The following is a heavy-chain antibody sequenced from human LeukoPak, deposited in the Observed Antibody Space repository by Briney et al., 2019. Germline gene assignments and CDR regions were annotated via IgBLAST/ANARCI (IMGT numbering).Heavy chain of an antibody. V-gene: IGHV1-69*04. CDR1: GGTFSSYA. CDR2: IIPILGIA. Sequence: ASVKVSCKASGGTFSSYAISWVRQAPGQGLEWMGRIIPILGIANYAQKLQGRVTMTTDTSTSTAYMELRSLRSDDTAVYYCARERRTGTTGWFDPWGQGTLVTVSS. D-gene: IGHD1-1*01. J-gene: IGHJ5*02. CDR3: ARERRTGTTGWFDP.